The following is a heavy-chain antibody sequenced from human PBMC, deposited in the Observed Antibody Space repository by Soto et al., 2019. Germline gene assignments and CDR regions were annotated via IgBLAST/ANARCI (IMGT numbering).Heavy chain of an antibody. J-gene: IGHJ4*02. V-gene: IGHV1-69*13. D-gene: IGHD6-19*01. CDR3: ERGSSGCYFPASTRYYFDY. Sequence: SVKVSCKASGGTFSSYAISWVRQAPGQGLEWMGGIIPIFGTANYAQKFKGRVTITADESKSKAYMELSSVRSEDTAVYYCERGSSGCYFPASTRYYFDYWGQAPMVTLSS. CDR1: GGTFSSYA. CDR2: IIPIFGTA.